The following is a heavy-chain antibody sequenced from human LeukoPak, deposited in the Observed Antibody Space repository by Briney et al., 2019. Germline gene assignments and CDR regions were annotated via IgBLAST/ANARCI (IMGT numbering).Heavy chain of an antibody. Sequence: SETLSLTCTVSGGSISSYYWSWIRQTAGKGLEWIGRIYTSGSTNYNPSLKSRVTISVDTSKNQFSLKLSSVTAADTAVYYCAREGLGPRLSSSWYGGNWFDPWGQGTLVTVSS. CDR1: GGSISSYY. CDR3: AREGLGPRLSSSWYGGNWFDP. J-gene: IGHJ5*02. CDR2: IYTSGST. D-gene: IGHD6-13*01. V-gene: IGHV4-4*07.